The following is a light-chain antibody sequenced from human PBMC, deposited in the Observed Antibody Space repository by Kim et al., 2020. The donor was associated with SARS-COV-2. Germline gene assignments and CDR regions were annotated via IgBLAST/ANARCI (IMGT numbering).Light chain of an antibody. Sequence: VSPGDRATLSCRASQTVSRNLAWYQVKPGQAPRLLMYSASTRANVIPPRFSGSGSGTEFTLTISSLQSEDSAVYYCQQYNDWPRTFGQGTKVDIK. CDR2: SAS. CDR3: QQYNDWPRT. CDR1: QTVSRN. J-gene: IGKJ1*01. V-gene: IGKV3-15*01.